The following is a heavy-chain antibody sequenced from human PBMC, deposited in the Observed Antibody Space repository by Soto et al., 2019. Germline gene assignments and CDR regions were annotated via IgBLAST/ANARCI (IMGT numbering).Heavy chain of an antibody. CDR2: VIPIFGTA. V-gene: IGHV1-69*01. Sequence: QVQLVQSGAEVKKPGSSVKVSCKAPGGTFSSYAISWVRQAPGQGLEWMGGVIPIFGTAKYAQKFQGRVTITADESTSTGYMELRSLRSEDTAVYYCARSQGGSRSLDIYYNYYYGMDVWGQGTTVTVSS. CDR3: ARSQGGSRSLDIYYNYYYGMDV. D-gene: IGHD2-15*01. J-gene: IGHJ6*02. CDR1: GGTFSSYA.